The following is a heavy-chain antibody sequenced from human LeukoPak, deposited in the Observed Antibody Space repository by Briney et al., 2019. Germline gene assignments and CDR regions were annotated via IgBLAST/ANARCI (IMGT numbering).Heavy chain of an antibody. CDR3: ARGYSSSPWLAFDL. Sequence: GGSLRLPCAASGFTFSSYAMHWVRQAPGKGLEWVAIISYDGSNKYYADSVKGRFTISRDNSKNTLYLQMNSLRAEDTAVYYCARGYSSSPWLAFDLWGQGTMVTVSS. J-gene: IGHJ3*01. V-gene: IGHV3-30*04. CDR2: ISYDGSNK. D-gene: IGHD2-2*01. CDR1: GFTFSSYA.